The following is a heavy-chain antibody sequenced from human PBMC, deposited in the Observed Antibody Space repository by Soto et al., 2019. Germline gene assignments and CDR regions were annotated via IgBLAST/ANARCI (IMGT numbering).Heavy chain of an antibody. Sequence: ASVKVSCKASGYTFTSYGISWVRQPPGQGLEWMGWISAYNGNTNYEQKLQGRATMTTDTSTSTAYMELRSRGSDDTAVYYCARDHNNTDAYCYYWGQGTLVTVSS. CDR2: ISAYNGNT. D-gene: IGHD2-15*01. J-gene: IGHJ4*02. V-gene: IGHV1-18*01. CDR3: ARDHNNTDAYCYY. CDR1: GYTFTSYG.